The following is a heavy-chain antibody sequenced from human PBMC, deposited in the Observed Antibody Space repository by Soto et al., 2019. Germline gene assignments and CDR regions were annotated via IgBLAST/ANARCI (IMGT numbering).Heavy chain of an antibody. J-gene: IGHJ6*02. V-gene: IGHV4-59*08. D-gene: IGHD2-21*01. Sequence: SETLSLTCPFSGDSISSKFCSWVRQPPGKGLEWIGYIYYSGNPTYNPSFKSRVTMSVDRSKNQFSLRLSSLTAADTAVYYCARNSPLLENDYYGMAVWGQGTTVTVS. CDR2: IYYSGNP. CDR3: ARNSPLLENDYYGMAV. CDR1: GDSISSKF.